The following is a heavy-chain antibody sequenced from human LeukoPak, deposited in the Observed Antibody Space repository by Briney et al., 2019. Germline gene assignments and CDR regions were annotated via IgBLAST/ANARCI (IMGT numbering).Heavy chain of an antibody. V-gene: IGHV4-39*01. CDR2: VDYTGIT. D-gene: IGHD4-17*01. CDR3: AGRGSLDYGDLRTFDY. J-gene: IGHJ4*02. Sequence: SETLSLTCTVSGGSISSSGYYWGWIRQPPGKGLEWIGSVDYTGITSHSPSLKSRVTISVDTSKNQFSLKLSSVTAADTAVYYCAGRGSLDYGDLRTFDYWGQGTLVTVSS. CDR1: GGSISSSGYY.